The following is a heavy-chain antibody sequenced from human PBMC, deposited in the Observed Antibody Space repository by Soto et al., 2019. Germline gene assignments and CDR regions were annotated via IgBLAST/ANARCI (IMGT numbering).Heavy chain of an antibody. D-gene: IGHD5-18*01. CDR3: ARRGYSYGPRDYYYYMDV. V-gene: IGHV5-51*01. J-gene: IGHJ6*03. Sequence: LGESLKISCKGSGYSFTSYWIGWVRQMPGKGLEWMGIIYPGDSDTRYSPSFQGQVTISADKSISTAYLQWSSLKASDTAMYYCARRGYSYGPRDYYYYMDVWGKGTTVTVSS. CDR2: IYPGDSDT. CDR1: GYSFTSYW.